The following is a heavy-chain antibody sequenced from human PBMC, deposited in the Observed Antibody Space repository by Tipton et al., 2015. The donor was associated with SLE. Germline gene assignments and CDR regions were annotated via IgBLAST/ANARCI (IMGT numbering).Heavy chain of an antibody. CDR2: INHSGST. CDR1: GGSFSGYY. Sequence: TLSLTCAVYGGSFSGYYWSWIRQPPGKGLEWIGEINHSGSTNYNPSLKCRVTISVDTSKNQFSLKLSSVTAADTAVYYCARELTDDAFDIWGQGTMVTVSS. D-gene: IGHD1-14*01. J-gene: IGHJ3*02. V-gene: IGHV4-34*01. CDR3: ARELTDDAFDI.